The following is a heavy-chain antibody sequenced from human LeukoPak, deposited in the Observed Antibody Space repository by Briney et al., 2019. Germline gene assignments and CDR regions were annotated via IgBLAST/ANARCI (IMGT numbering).Heavy chain of an antibody. CDR2: IWYDGSNK. CDR3: ARDLGSGWMEGYFDY. Sequence: GGSLRLSCAASGFTFSSYGTHLVRQAPGKGLEWVAVIWYDGSNKYYADSVKGRFTISRDNSQNTLYLQMNSLRAEDTAVYYCARDLGSGWMEGYFDYWGQGTLVTVSS. V-gene: IGHV3-33*01. D-gene: IGHD6-19*01. J-gene: IGHJ4*02. CDR1: GFTFSSYG.